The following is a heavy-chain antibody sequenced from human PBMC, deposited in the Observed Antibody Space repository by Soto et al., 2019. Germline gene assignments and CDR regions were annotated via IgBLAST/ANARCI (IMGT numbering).Heavy chain of an antibody. D-gene: IGHD2-15*01. V-gene: IGHV1-69*04. CDR1: GGSFSSYT. CDR2: IIPILGIA. CDR3: AREKVVVVAATHDYYYYYMDV. J-gene: IGHJ6*03. Sequence: SVKVACKASGGSFSSYTIRWVRQAPGQGLEWMGRIIPILGIANYAQKFQGRVTITADKSTSTAYMELGSLRSEDTAVYYCAREKVVVVAATHDYYYYYMDVWGKGTTVTVSS.